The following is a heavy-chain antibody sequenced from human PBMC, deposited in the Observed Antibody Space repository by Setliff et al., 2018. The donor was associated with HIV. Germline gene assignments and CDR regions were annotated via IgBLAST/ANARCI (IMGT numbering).Heavy chain of an antibody. V-gene: IGHV4-34*01. D-gene: IGHD3-3*01. Sequence: SETLSLTCAVYGGSFSGYCWSWIRQPPGKGLEWIGEINHSGSTNYNPSLKSRVSISVDPSKNQFSLQLISVTAADTAVYWCARGTFGIATPGVYFDYWGQGLLVTVSS. CDR2: INHSGST. J-gene: IGHJ4*02. CDR1: GGSFSGYC. CDR3: ARGTFGIATPGVYFDY.